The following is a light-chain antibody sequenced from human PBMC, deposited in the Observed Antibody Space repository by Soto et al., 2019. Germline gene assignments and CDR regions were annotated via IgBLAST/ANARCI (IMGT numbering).Light chain of an antibody. V-gene: IGLV2-14*01. J-gene: IGLJ2*01. CDR2: EVS. CDR3: SSYRSSSTLE. Sequence: QSALTQPASVSGSPGQSITISCTGTSSDVGGYNYVSWYQQHPGKAPKLMIYEVSNRSSGVSNRFSGSKSGNTASLTISGLQAEDEADYYCSSYRSSSTLEIGGGTKLT. CDR1: SSDVGGYNY.